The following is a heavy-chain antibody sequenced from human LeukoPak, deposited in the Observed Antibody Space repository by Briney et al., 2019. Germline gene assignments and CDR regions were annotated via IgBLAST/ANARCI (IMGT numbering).Heavy chain of an antibody. CDR2: IYHSGST. J-gene: IGHJ3*02. D-gene: IGHD4-17*01. V-gene: IGHV4-59*01. CDR3: ARDTVTADGFDI. Sequence: LETLSLTCTVSGGSISCYYWNWIRQPPGKGLEWIGYIYHSGSTNYNPSLKSRVTISVDTSKNQFSLKLSSVTAADTAVYFCARDTVTADGFDIWGQGTMVTVSS. CDR1: GGSISCYY.